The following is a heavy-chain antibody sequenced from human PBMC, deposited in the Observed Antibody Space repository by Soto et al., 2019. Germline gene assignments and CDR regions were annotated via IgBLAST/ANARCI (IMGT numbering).Heavy chain of an antibody. J-gene: IGHJ4*02. CDR2: AYWDDDK. CDR3: AYRLYAGWLTGCDYDY. Sequence: QITLKESGPTLVKPTQTLTLTCTFSGFSLSTSGAGVGWIRQPPPKALEWLAVAYWDDDKRYSPSLKSRLTITKDTSNNQVVLKMTNLDPVDTATYYCAYRLYAGWLTGCDYDYWGPGTLVTVSS. D-gene: IGHD7-27*01. CDR1: GFSLSTSGAG. V-gene: IGHV2-5*02.